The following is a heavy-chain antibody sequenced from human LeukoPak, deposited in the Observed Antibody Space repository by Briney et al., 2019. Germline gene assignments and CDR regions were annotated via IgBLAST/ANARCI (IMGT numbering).Heavy chain of an antibody. Sequence: SETLSLTGTIFGSSISDNYYWGWIRRPPGKGLEWIGSVYHSGSTYYNPSLKSRVTLSVDTSNNYFSLKLRSVTAADTAVYYCARHNYYHFWSTLNWFDPWGQGTLVTVSS. J-gene: IGHJ5*02. CDR2: VYHSGST. D-gene: IGHD3-3*01. V-gene: IGHV4-38-2*02. CDR3: ARHNYYHFWSTLNWFDP. CDR1: GSSISDNYY.